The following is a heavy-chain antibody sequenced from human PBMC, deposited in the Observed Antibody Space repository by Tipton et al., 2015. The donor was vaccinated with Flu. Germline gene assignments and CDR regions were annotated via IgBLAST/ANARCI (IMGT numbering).Heavy chain of an antibody. D-gene: IGHD3-16*01. CDR2: INPSGGGT. Sequence: QLVQSGPEVKKPGASVRLSCKASGYTLTNYYMNWVRQAPGQGLEWMGIINPSGGGTDYAQRFKGRVSMTRDTSTSTVYMELNSLKSEDTAMYYCARDMGGFDYWGQGALVTVSS. CDR3: ARDMGGFDY. V-gene: IGHV1-46*01. CDR1: GYTLTNYY. J-gene: IGHJ4*02.